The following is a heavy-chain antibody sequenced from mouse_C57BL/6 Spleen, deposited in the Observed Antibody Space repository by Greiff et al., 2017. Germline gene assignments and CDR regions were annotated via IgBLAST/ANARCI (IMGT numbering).Heavy chain of an antibody. CDR1: GFTFSSYA. Sequence: EVKLVESGEGLVKPGGSLKLSCAASGFTFSSYAMSWVRQTPEKRLEWVAYISSGGDYIYYADTVKGRFTISRDNARNTLYLQMSSLKSEDTAMYYCTRGDGYYDYAMDYWGQGTSVTVSS. CDR2: ISSGGDYI. D-gene: IGHD2-3*01. J-gene: IGHJ4*01. V-gene: IGHV5-9-1*02. CDR3: TRGDGYYDYAMDY.